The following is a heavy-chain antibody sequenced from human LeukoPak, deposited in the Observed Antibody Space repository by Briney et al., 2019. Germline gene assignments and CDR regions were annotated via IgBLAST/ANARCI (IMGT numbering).Heavy chain of an antibody. CDR3: AIYYGGNSSGYYHYGMDV. CDR1: GGTFSIYA. D-gene: IGHD4-23*01. J-gene: IGHJ6*02. CDR2: IIPILGIA. Sequence: ASVTVSFKASGGTFSIYAISWVRQAPGQGVEWMGRIIPILGIANYAQKFQGRVTITADKSTSTAYMELSSLRSEDTAVYYCAIYYGGNSSGYYHYGMDVWGQGTTVTVSS. V-gene: IGHV1-69*04.